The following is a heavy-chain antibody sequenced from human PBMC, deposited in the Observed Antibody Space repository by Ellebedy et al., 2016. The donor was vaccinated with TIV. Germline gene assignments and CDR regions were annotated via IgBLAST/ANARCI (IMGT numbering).Heavy chain of an antibody. CDR3: AREGGTYYAAHFDQ. V-gene: IGHV3-48*01. D-gene: IGHD1-26*01. J-gene: IGHJ4*02. CDR1: GFTFSTSV. Sequence: GESLKISCAASGFTFSTSVMNWVRQAPGKGLEWIAYINTSSTTTHYTDSVKGRFTISRDNFGNMLYLQMNSLGAEDTAVYYCAREGGTYYAAHFDQWGQGTPVTVSS. CDR2: INTSSTTT.